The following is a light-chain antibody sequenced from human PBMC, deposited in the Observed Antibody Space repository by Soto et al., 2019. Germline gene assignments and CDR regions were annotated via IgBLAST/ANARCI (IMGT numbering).Light chain of an antibody. CDR3: TSYTTTSTLYV. Sequence: QSVLTQPASVSGSPGQSIAISCTRTNTNVGGHNYVSWYQQHSGKAPKLIIYEVRNRPSGVSNRFSGSKSGNTASLTISGLQAEDEADYYCTSYTTTSTLYVFGTGTKVTVL. J-gene: IGLJ1*01. V-gene: IGLV2-14*01. CDR2: EVR. CDR1: NTNVGGHNY.